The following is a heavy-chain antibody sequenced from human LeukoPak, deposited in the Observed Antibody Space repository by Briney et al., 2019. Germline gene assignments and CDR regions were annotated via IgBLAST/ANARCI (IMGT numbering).Heavy chain of an antibody. CDR3: ARDEVTTSHWFDP. CDR1: GGSISSGDYY. Sequence: PSETLSLTCTVSGGSISSGDYYWSWIRQPPGKGLEWIGYIYYSGSTYYNPSLKSRVTISVDTSKNQFSLKLSSVTAADTAVYYCARDEVTTSHWFDPWGQGTLVTVSS. CDR2: IYYSGST. V-gene: IGHV4-30-4*08. J-gene: IGHJ5*02. D-gene: IGHD4-17*01.